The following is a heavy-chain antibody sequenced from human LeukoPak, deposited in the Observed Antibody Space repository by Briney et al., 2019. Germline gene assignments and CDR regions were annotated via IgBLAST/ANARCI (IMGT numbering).Heavy chain of an antibody. Sequence: SQTLSLTCAISVDSVSIKSAAWNWVRQSPSRGLEWLGKTYYKSKWYNDYALSVKSRITNNPHTSKNQFSLQLNSVTHEDTAVYYCARSGSGFDYWGQGTLVTVSS. J-gene: IGHJ4*02. D-gene: IGHD3-10*01. CDR1: VDSVSIKSAA. CDR2: TYYKSKWYN. CDR3: ARSGSGFDY. V-gene: IGHV6-1*01.